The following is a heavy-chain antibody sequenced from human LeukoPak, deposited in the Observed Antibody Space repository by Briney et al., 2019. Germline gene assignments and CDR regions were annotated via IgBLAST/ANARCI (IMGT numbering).Heavy chain of an antibody. CDR1: GFTFSSYG. Sequence: GGSLRLSCAASGFTFSSYGMHWVRQARGKGLEGVAVIWYDGSNKYYADSVKGRFTLSRDNSKNALYLQINSLRAEDTAVYYCAKGGQRNFKIDYWGQGTLVTVSS. J-gene: IGHJ4*02. D-gene: IGHD6-25*01. CDR2: IWYDGSNK. CDR3: AKGGQRNFKIDY. V-gene: IGHV3-33*06.